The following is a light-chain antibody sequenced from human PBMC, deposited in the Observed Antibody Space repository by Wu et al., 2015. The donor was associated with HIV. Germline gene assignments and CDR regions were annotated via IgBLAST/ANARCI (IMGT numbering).Light chain of an antibody. Sequence: DIQMTQSPFSLSASVGDRVTITCRASQGISESLAWYQQKPGKAPKLLLYAASRLESGVPSRFSGSGSGTDYTLTISSLQPEDFATYSCQQYYDTPWTFGQGTRVEI. J-gene: IGKJ1*01. CDR2: AAS. CDR3: QQYYDTPWT. CDR1: QGISES. V-gene: IGKV1-NL1*01.